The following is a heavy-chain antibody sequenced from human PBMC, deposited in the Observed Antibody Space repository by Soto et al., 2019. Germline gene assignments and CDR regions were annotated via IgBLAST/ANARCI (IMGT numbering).Heavy chain of an antibody. Sequence: SQTLSLTYAISGDSVSSNSAAWNWIRQSPSRGLEWLGGRYYGSRWYNYYAVCVRNRITVNPDTSKNQFSLHLNSVTPEDTAVFYSYGTSAHHCYYMDVWDQGPTVTVSS. CDR1: GDSVSSNSAA. J-gene: IGHJ6*03. V-gene: IGHV6-1*01. CDR2: RYYGSRWYN. CDR3: YGTSAHHCYYMDV. D-gene: IGHD1-7*01.